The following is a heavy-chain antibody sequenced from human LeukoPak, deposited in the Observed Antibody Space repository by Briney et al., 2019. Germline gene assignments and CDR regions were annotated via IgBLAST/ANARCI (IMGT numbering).Heavy chain of an antibody. J-gene: IGHJ4*02. CDR1: GGTFSSYA. CDR2: ISAYNGNT. V-gene: IGHV1-18*01. Sequence: ASVKVSCKASGGTFSSYAISWVRQAPGQGLEWMGWISAYNGNTNYAQKLQGRVTMTTDTSTSTAYMELRSLRSDDTAVYYCARDPYCSSTSCARPYYFDYWGQGTLVTVSS. D-gene: IGHD2-2*01. CDR3: ARDPYCSSTSCARPYYFDY.